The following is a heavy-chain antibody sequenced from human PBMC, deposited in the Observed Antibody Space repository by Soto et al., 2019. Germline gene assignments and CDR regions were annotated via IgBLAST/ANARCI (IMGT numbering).Heavy chain of an antibody. CDR2: IWYDGSNK. V-gene: IGHV3-33*01. D-gene: IGHD3-10*01. Sequence: GGLLRLPNAAAGVTIVSHGRHLVRQTTGKGLEWVAVIWYDGSNKYYADSVKGRFTISRDNSKNTPYLQMNSLRAEDTAVYYCARDHSMVNYYYYYMDVWGKGTTVTVSS. CDR3: ARDHSMVNYYYYYMDV. J-gene: IGHJ6*03. CDR1: GVTIVSHG.